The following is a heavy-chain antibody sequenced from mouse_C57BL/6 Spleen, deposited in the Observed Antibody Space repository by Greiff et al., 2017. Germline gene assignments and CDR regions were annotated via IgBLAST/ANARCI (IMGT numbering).Heavy chain of an antibody. CDR1: GYTFTSYW. Sequence: VQLQQPGAELVRPGTSVKLSCKASGYTFTSYWMHWVKQRPGQGLEWIGVIDPSDSYHNSNPQLKGKATLHVDTSSSTAYMQLSSLTSEDSAVYYCAIGQLRLRSYCDYGGQGTTLTVSS. CDR2: IDPSDSYH. J-gene: IGHJ2*01. D-gene: IGHD3-2*02. CDR3: AIGQLRLRSYCDY. V-gene: IGHV1-59*01.